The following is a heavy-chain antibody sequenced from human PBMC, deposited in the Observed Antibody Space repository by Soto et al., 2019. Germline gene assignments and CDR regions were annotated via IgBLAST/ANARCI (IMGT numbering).Heavy chain of an antibody. CDR1: GDTFHFYP. CDR2: IIPMLGMS. D-gene: IGHD3-10*01. J-gene: IGHJ4*02. CDR3: ATNYGSGSTHFDN. V-gene: IGHV1-69*02. Sequence: QVQLVQSGAEVKTPGSSVKVSCTASGDTFHFYPLSWVRQAPGQGLEWMGRIIPMLGMSNYAQKFQGRVTMIADKSTRTVYMVLSGLRSEDTALYYCATNYGSGSTHFDNWGQGTLGTVSS.